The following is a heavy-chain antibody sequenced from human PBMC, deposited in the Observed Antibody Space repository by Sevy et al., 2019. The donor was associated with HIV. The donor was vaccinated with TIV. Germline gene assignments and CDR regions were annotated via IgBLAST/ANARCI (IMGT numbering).Heavy chain of an antibody. CDR3: AGGGSGGNY. CDR1: GYTFSDYW. D-gene: IGHD3-10*01. J-gene: IGHJ4*02. V-gene: IGHV1-2*02. Sequence: ASVKVSCKASGYTFSDYWIYWIRQAPGQGFEGMGWINPVDNDKRSAQQFQGRVTMTTYTSINTAYMEVYRLTSDDTAVYYCAGGGSGGNYWGQGTLVTVSS. CDR2: INPVDNDK.